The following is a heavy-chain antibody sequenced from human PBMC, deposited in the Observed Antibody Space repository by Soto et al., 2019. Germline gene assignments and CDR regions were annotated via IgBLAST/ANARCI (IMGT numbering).Heavy chain of an antibody. J-gene: IGHJ5*02. CDR2: IYHSGST. V-gene: IGHV4-31*03. D-gene: IGHD2-15*01. CDR3: ARDGAGGYGLGWFDP. Sequence: QVQLQESGPGLVKPSQTLSLTCTVSGGSISRGGYYYNWIRQLPGKGLEWIGYIYHSGSTNYNPSLKSRVTISVDTSKNQLSLELSSVTAAETAVYYCARDGAGGYGLGWFDPWGQGTLVTVSS. CDR1: GGSISRGGYY.